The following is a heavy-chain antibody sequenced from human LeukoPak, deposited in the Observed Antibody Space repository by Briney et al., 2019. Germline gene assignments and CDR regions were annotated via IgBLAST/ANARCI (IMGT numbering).Heavy chain of an antibody. D-gene: IGHD3-22*01. CDR2: IDWDDDK. J-gene: IGHJ4*02. CDR3: ARISSGYYDSSGYDDY. CDR1: GFSLSTSGMR. Sequence: SGPTLVNPTQTLTLTCTFSGFSLSTSGMRVSWIRQPPGKALEWLARIDWDDDKFYSTSLKTRLTISKDTSKNQVVLTMTNMDTVHTATYYCARISSGYYDSSGYDDYWGQGTLVTVSS. V-gene: IGHV2-70*04.